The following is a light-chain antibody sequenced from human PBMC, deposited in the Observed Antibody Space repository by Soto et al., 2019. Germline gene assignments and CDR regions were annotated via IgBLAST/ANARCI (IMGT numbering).Light chain of an antibody. CDR2: GTS. CDR1: QSVSSYS. J-gene: IGKJ1*01. Sequence: ENVLTQSPGTLSLSPGERATLSCRASQSVSSYSLAWYQQKPGQAPRLVMYGTSNRATGIPDRFSGSGSGTDFTLTISSLETEDFAVYYCQQYDSSPRTFGQGTKVDIK. CDR3: QQYDSSPRT. V-gene: IGKV3-20*01.